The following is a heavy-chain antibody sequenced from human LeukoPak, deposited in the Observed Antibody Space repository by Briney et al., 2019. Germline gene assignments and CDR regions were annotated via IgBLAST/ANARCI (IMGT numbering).Heavy chain of an antibody. V-gene: IGHV3-30-3*01. CDR3: ARDCSSTSCYDY. D-gene: IGHD2-2*01. CDR2: ISYDGSNK. J-gene: IGHJ4*02. Sequence: GSLRLSCAASGFTFSSYAMHWVRQAPGKGLEWVAVISYDGSNKYYADSVKGRFTISRDNSKNTLYLQMNSLRAEDTAVYYCARDCSSTSCYDYWGQGTLVTVSS. CDR1: GFTFSSYA.